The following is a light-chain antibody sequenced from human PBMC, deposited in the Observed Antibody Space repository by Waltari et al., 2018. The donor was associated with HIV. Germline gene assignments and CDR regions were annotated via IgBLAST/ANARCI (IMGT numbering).Light chain of an antibody. CDR2: LGS. Sequence: DVVMTQSPASLPVTLGESASISCRSNQSLLHSNGYDYLNWFVQKPGQSPHLLISLGSYRASGVPDRFSGSGSGTDFTLRITKVESEDVGLYFCMQVLQTPYSFGQGTNLEMK. J-gene: IGKJ2*01. CDR1: QSLLHSNGYDY. V-gene: IGKV2-28*01. CDR3: MQVLQTPYS.